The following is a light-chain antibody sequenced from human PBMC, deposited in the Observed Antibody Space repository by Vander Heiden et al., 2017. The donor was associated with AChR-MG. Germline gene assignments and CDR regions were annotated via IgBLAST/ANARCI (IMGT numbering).Light chain of an antibody. CDR2: GNS. Sequence: QPVLPQPPPVSGAPGPRRTMSCTAISSNIGAVYDVHWYQQQPVTAPKLLIYGNSNRPSGVPDRFSGSKSGTSASLSITGLQAEDEADYYCQSYDSSLSGSVFGGGTKLTVL. CDR1: SSNIGAVYD. V-gene: IGLV1-40*01. CDR3: QSYDSSLSGSV. J-gene: IGLJ2*01.